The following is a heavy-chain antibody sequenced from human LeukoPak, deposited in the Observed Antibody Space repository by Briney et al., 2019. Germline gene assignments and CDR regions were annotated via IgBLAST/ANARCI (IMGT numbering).Heavy chain of an antibody. CDR1: GFTFSSYS. Sequence: GGSLRLSCAASGFTFSSYSTNWVRQAPGKGLEWVSSISSSSSYIYYADSVKGRFTISRDNAKNSLYLQMNSLRAEDTAVYYCARDASGVVPAALDVWGKGTTVTVSS. J-gene: IGHJ6*04. V-gene: IGHV3-21*01. D-gene: IGHD2-2*01. CDR3: ARDASGVVPAALDV. CDR2: ISSSSSYI.